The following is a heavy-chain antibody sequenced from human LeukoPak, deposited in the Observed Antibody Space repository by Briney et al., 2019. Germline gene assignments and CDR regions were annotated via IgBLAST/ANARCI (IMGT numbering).Heavy chain of an antibody. CDR3: AREVGQWLVHIDY. Sequence: ASVKVSCKASGYTFTGYYMHWVRQAPGQGLELMGWINPNSGGTNYAQKFQGRVTMTRDTSISTAYMELSRLRSDDTAVYYCAREVGQWLVHIDYWGQGTLVTVSS. CDR2: INPNSGGT. D-gene: IGHD6-19*01. CDR1: GYTFTGYY. J-gene: IGHJ4*02. V-gene: IGHV1-2*02.